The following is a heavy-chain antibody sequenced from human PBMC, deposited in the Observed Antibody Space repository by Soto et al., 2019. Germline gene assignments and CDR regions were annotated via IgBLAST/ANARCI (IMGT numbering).Heavy chain of an antibody. J-gene: IGHJ4*01. D-gene: IGHD5-18*01. V-gene: IGHV3-48*02. Sequence: RSFSLCWVRQAPGKGLEWVSYISSSSSTINYADSVKGRFTISRDNAKNSLYLQMNSLRDEDMAVYYCTRHWVTAMDFRGHGTPVPVSS. CDR3: TRHWVTAMDF. CDR2: ISSSSSTI. CDR1: RSFS.